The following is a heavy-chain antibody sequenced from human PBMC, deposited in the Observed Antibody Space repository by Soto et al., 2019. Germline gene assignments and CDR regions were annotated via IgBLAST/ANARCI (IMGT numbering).Heavy chain of an antibody. CDR2: ISEGGSEK. CDR1: GFTFNSYW. V-gene: IGHV3-7*01. D-gene: IGHD1-20*01. J-gene: IGHJ4*02. Sequence: GGSLRLSCAASGFTFNSYWMYWVRQAPGKGLEWVASISEGGSEKYLADSLKGRFTISRDNAKNSLYLQMNNLRAEDTAVYYCARDRGYNAFDYWGQGALVTVSS. CDR3: ARDRGYNAFDY.